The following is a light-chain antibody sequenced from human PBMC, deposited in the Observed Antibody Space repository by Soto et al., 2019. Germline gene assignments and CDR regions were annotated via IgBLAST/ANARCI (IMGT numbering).Light chain of an antibody. CDR3: QQDDNLPLT. V-gene: IGKV1-33*01. CDR2: DAS. J-gene: IGKJ4*01. CDR1: QVIKND. Sequence: IQMTQSASSLSASVGERVTITCRASQVIKNDLSWYQQRPGRDPKLLIYDASDLASGIPSRFTGSGSGTDFSLTIRSLQPEDVATYYCQQDDNLPLTFGGGTKVDIK.